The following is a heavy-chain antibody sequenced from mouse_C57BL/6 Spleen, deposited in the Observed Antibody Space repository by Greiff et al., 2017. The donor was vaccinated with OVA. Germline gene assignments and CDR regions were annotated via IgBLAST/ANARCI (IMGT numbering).Heavy chain of an antibody. CDR2: IYPRSGNT. CDR1: GYTFTSYG. V-gene: IGHV1-81*01. CDR3: ARSEVSLDY. J-gene: IGHJ2*01. Sequence: QVQLKESGAELARPGASVKLSCKASGYTFTSYGISWVKQRTGQGLEWIGEIYPRSGNTYYNEKIKGKATLTADKSSITAYMTLRSLTSEDSAVYFCARSEVSLDYWGQGTTLTVSS. D-gene: IGHD2-14*01.